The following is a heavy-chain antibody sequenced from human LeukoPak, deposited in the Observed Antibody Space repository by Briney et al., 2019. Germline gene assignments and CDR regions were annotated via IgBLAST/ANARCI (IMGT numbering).Heavy chain of an antibody. D-gene: IGHD3-9*01. CDR1: GGSISNGGYY. Sequence: SETLSLTCTVSGGSISNGGYYWSWIRQHPGKGLEWIGYIYYSGSTYYNPSLKSRVTISVDTSKNQFSLKLSSVTAADTAVYYCARGSLLRYFDWLLYPYYYYGMDVWGQGTTVTVSS. CDR2: IYYSGST. V-gene: IGHV4-31*03. CDR3: ARGSLLRYFDWLLYPYYYYGMDV. J-gene: IGHJ6*02.